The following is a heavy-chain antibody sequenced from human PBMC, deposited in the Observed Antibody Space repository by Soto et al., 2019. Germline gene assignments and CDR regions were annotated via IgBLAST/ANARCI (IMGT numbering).Heavy chain of an antibody. J-gene: IGHJ6*02. V-gene: IGHV3-30*18. CDR3: AKDFSSSWYSYYYYYYGMDV. CDR2: ISYDGSNK. D-gene: IGHD6-13*01. Sequence: PGGSLRLSCAASGFTFSSYGMHWVRQAPGKGLEWVAVISYDGSNKYYADSVKGRFTISRDNSKNTLYLQMNSLRAEDTAVYYCAKDFSSSWYSYYYYYYGMDVWGHGTTVTVSS. CDR1: GFTFSSYG.